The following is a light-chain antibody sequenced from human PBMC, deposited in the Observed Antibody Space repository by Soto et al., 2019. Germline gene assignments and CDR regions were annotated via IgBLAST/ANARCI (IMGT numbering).Light chain of an antibody. J-gene: IGKJ1*01. CDR1: QSISSW. V-gene: IGKV1-5*01. CDR2: DAS. CDR3: PHRT. Sequence: DIQMTQSPSTLSASVGDRVTITCRASQSISSWVAWYQQKPGKAPKLLIYDASSLESGVPSRFGGSGAGTESTLTISSLQPDDLAAYYCPHRTFGQGTKLEIK.